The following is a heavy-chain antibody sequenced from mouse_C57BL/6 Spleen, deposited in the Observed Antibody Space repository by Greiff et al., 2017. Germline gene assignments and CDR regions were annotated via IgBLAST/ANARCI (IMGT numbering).Heavy chain of an antibody. J-gene: IGHJ1*03. CDR1: GFNIKDYY. CDR3: ASSTVFYWYYDF. CDR2: IDTEDGET. V-gene: IGHV14-2*01. Sequence: VQLQQSGAELVKPGASVKLSCKASGFNIKDYYMHWVKQRTEQGLEWIGRIDTEDGETKYAAKFKGKATIPADTSSNPAYLQLSSLTSEDTAVYYCASSTVFYWYYDFWGTMTTVTVSS. D-gene: IGHD1-1*01.